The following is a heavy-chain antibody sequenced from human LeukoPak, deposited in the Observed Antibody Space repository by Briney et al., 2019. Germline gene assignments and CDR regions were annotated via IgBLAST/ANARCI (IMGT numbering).Heavy chain of an antibody. CDR3: AKGIDSSGYYPFDH. D-gene: IGHD3-22*01. V-gene: IGHV3-23*01. CDR2: TSDTGGGT. J-gene: IGHJ4*02. CDR1: GFTFSSYA. Sequence: GGSLRLSCAASGFTFSSYAVSWVRQAPGKGLEWVSATSDTGGGTHYADSVKGRFTISRDNSKDTLYLQMNSLRAEDTAVYYCAKGIDSSGYYPFDHWGQGTLVTVYS.